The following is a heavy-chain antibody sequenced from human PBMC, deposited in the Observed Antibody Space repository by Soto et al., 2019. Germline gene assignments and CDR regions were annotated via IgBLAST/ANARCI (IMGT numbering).Heavy chain of an antibody. CDR3: ARLGDIVLVPAARGYYYYYGMDV. D-gene: IGHD2-2*01. CDR2: IYPGDSDT. V-gene: IGHV5-51*01. CDR1: GYSFTSYW. J-gene: IGHJ6*02. Sequence: GESLKISCKGSGYSFTSYWIGWVRQMPGKGLEWMGIIYPGDSDTRYSPSFQGQVTISADKSISTAYLQWSSLKASDTAMYYCARLGDIVLVPAARGYYYYYGMDVWGQGTTVTVSS.